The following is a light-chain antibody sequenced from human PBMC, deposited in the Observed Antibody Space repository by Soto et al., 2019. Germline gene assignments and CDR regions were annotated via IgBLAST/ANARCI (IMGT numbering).Light chain of an antibody. V-gene: IGKV1-5*01. CDR3: QQYNSYST. J-gene: IGKJ1*01. CDR2: DAS. Sequence: DIQMTQSPCTLSASVGDRVTITCRASQTISNWLAWYQQKPGRAPKILIHDASSLQTGVPSRFSGSGSGAEFTLTISSLQPDDFATYYCQQYNSYSTFGQGTKVEIK. CDR1: QTISNW.